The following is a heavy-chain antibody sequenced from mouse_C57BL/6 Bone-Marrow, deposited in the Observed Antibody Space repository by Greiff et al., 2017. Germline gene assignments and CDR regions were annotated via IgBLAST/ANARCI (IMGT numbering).Heavy chain of an antibody. J-gene: IGHJ2*01. CDR1: GFNIKDDY. V-gene: IGHV14-4*01. Sequence: EVQLVEPGAELVRPGASVKLSCTASGFNIKDDYMHWVTPRPGQGLEWIGWIDPENGATAYASKFPGKAPITADTSSNTSYLQLSNHTSEETAEYYCTPTTEEKDDWGQGTTLTVSS. CDR2: IDPENGAT. D-gene: IGHD1-1*01. CDR3: TPTTEEKDD.